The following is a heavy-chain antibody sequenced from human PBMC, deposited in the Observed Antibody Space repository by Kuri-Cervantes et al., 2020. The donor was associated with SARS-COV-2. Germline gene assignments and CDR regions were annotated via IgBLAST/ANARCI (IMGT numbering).Heavy chain of an antibody. J-gene: IGHJ6*03. D-gene: IGHD2-8*02. V-gene: IGHV4-34*01. CDR1: GGSFSGYY. Sequence: GSLRLSCAVYGGSFSGYYWSWIRQPPGKGLEWIGEINHSGSTNYNPSLKSRVTISVDTSKNQFSLKLSSVTAADTAVYYCAREATGYYYYMDVWGKGTTVTVSS. CDR3: AREATGYYYYMDV. CDR2: INHSGST.